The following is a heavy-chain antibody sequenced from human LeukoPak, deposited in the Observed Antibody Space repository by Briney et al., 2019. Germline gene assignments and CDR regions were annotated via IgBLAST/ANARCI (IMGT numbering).Heavy chain of an antibody. Sequence: PGGSLRLSCAASGFTFSSYAMSWVRQAPGKGLEWVSAISGSGGSTHYADSVKGRFTISRDNSMNTVYLQMNSLRAEDTAVYYCARGLRILTSHDAFDIWGQGTMVTVSS. J-gene: IGHJ3*02. V-gene: IGHV3-23*01. D-gene: IGHD3-9*01. CDR2: ISGSGGST. CDR1: GFTFSSYA. CDR3: ARGLRILTSHDAFDI.